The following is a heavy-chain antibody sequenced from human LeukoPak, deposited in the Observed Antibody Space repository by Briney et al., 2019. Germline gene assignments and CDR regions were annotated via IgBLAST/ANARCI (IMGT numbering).Heavy chain of an antibody. D-gene: IGHD6-6*01. CDR3: ARGRDSSSSSDDY. V-gene: IGHV1-8*02. Sequence: ASVKVSCKASGYTFTGYYMHWVRQATGQGLEWMGWMNPNSGNTGYAQKFQGRVTMTRNTSISTAYMELSSLRSEDTAVYYCARGRDSSSSSDDYWGQGTLVTVSS. CDR1: GYTFTGYY. J-gene: IGHJ4*02. CDR2: MNPNSGNT.